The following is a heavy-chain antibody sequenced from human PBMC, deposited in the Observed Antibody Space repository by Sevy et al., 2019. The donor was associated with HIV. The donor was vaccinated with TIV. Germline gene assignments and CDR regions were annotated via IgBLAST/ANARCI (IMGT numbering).Heavy chain of an antibody. CDR2: IRNDGSDK. CDR1: GFTFSNFG. CDR3: AKGLAGPGRRYFDY. D-gene: IGHD6-13*01. J-gene: IGHJ4*02. Sequence: GGSLRLSCTASGFTFSNFGMHWVRQVPGKGLEWVTFIRNDGSDKYYAASVKGRFTISRDDSKNTLYLQMDSLRAEDATIYYCAKGLAGPGRRYFDYWGQGTLVTVSS. V-gene: IGHV3-30*02.